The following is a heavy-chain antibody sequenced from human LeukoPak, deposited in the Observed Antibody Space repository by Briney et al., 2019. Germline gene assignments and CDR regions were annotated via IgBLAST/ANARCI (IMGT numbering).Heavy chain of an antibody. D-gene: IGHD3-10*01. CDR3: ARGWSPVRGFNYFDF. CDR2: ISSGSYI. CDR1: GFIFSGYN. J-gene: IGHJ4*02. Sequence: GGSLRLSCAASGFIFSGYNVNWVRQAPGTGLEWVSSISSGSYIYYADSVKGRFTISSDNAKNSLYLQMNSLRVEDTAVYYCARGWSPVRGFNYFDFWGQGTLVTVSS. V-gene: IGHV3-21*06.